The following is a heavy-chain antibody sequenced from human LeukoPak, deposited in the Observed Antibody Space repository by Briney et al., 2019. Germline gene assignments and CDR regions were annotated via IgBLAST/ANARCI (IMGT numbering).Heavy chain of an antibody. J-gene: IGHJ6*03. CDR3: ARVKRYYGSGSYSGVYYYYIDV. CDR1: GGSFSGYY. D-gene: IGHD3-10*01. Sequence: SETLSLTCAVYGGSFSGYYWSWIRQPPGKGLEWIGEINHSGSTNYNPSLKSRVTISVDTSKNQFSLKVASVTAADTAVYYCARVKRYYGSGSYSGVYYYYIDVWDKGTTVTISS. CDR2: INHSGST. V-gene: IGHV4-34*01.